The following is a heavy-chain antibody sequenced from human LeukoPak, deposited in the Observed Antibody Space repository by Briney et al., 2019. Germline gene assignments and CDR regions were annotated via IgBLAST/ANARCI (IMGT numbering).Heavy chain of an antibody. V-gene: IGHV1-2*02. Sequence: GASVKVPCKASEYTFTDFYIFWVRQAPGQGLEWMGWIHPSSGATTYAQRFQGRVTLTRDTSINTAYMELSGLTSDDTAVYYCTREDYWGQGTLVTVSS. CDR2: IHPSSGAT. CDR3: TREDY. J-gene: IGHJ4*02. CDR1: EYTFTDFY.